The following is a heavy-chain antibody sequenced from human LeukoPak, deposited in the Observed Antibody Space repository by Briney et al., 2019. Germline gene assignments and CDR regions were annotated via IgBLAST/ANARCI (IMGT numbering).Heavy chain of an antibody. CDR1: GFTVSSNY. CDR2: IYSGGST. V-gene: IGHV3-53*01. D-gene: IGHD3-3*01. J-gene: IGHJ1*01. CDR3: AQAEKRESGHRFQH. Sequence: PGGSLRLPCAASGFTVSSNYMSWVRQASGKGLEWVSVIYSGGSTYYADSVKGRFTISRDNSKNTLYLEMNSLRADDTAVYYCAQAEKRESGHRFQHWGQGILVTVSS.